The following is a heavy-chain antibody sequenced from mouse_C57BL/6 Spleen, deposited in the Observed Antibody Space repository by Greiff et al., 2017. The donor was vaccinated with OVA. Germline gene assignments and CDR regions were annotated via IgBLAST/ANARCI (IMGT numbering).Heavy chain of an antibody. V-gene: IGHV1-61*01. J-gene: IGHJ1*03. CDR2: IYPSDSET. Sequence: QVQLQQPGAELVRPGSSVKLSCKASGYTFTSYWMDWVKQRPGQGLEWIGNIYPSDSETHYNQKFKDKATLTVDKSSSTAYMQLSSLTSEDSAVYYCARNGMVTSYWYFDVWGTGTTVTVSS. CDR3: ARNGMVTSYWYFDV. D-gene: IGHD2-3*01. CDR1: GYTFTSYW.